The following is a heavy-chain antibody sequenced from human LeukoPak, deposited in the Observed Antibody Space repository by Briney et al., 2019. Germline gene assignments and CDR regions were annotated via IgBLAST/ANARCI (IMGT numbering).Heavy chain of an antibody. CDR3: ARGPRYSFY. V-gene: IGHV3-53*01. CDR1: GFIVSHNY. CDR2: IYIDGTT. D-gene: IGHD6-13*01. J-gene: IGHJ4*02. Sequence: GGSLRLSCAASGFIVSHNYMTWVRQAPGEGLEWISVIYIDGTTYYADSVKGRSPISRDQANNTLYLQMNTLRDEDTAVYYCARGPRYSFYWGQGTLVSVSS.